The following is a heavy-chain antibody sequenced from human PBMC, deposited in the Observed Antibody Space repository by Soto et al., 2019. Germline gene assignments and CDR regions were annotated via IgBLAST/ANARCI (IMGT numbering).Heavy chain of an antibody. V-gene: IGHV3-33*01. CDR2: IWYDGSNK. CDR1: GLTFNSYG. D-gene: IGHD3-3*01. CDR3: ARAQYYDFWSGYYNPYYYYCGMDV. Sequence: GGSLRLSCAASGLTFNSYGMHWVRQDPGKGLEWVAVIWYDGSNKYYADSVKGRFTISRDNSKNTLYLQMNSLRAEDTAVYYCARAQYYDFWSGYYNPYYYYCGMDVWGQGTTVTVSS. J-gene: IGHJ6*02.